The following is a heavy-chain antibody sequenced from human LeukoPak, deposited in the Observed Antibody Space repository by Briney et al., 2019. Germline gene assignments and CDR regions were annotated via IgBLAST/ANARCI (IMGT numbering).Heavy chain of an antibody. V-gene: IGHV4-38-2*01. CDR1: GYSISSGYY. CDR2: IYHSGST. Sequence: SETLSLTCAVSGYSISSGYYWGWIRQPPGKGLEWIGSIYHSGSTYYNPSLKSRVTISVDTSKNQFSLKLSSVTAADTAVYYCARRMITFGGVIVYDYWGQETLVTVSS. D-gene: IGHD3-16*02. J-gene: IGHJ4*02. CDR3: ARRMITFGGVIVYDY.